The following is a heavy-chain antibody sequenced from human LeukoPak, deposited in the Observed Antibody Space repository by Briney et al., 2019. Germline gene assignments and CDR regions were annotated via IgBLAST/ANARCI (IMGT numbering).Heavy chain of an antibody. CDR1: GYTFTGYY. Sequence: ASVKVSCKASGYTFTGYYMHWVRQAPGQGLEWMGRINPNSGGTNYAQKFQGRATMTRDTSISTAYMELSRLRSDDTAVYYCAPTTVNDFDYWGQGTLVTVSS. J-gene: IGHJ4*02. CDR3: APTTVNDFDY. V-gene: IGHV1-2*06. D-gene: IGHD4-17*01. CDR2: INPNSGGT.